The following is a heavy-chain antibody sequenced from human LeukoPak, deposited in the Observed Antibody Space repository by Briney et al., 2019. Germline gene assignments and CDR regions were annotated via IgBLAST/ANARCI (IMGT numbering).Heavy chain of an antibody. CDR2: ISGSGGST. CDR1: GFTFSSYG. J-gene: IGHJ4*02. V-gene: IGHV3-23*01. CDR3: AYSSGWYETYFDY. Sequence: PGRSLRLSCAASGFTFSSYGMSWVRQAPGKGLEWVSAISGSGGSTYYADSVKGRFTISRDNSKNTLYLQMNSLRAEDTAVYYCAYSSGWYETYFDYWGQGTLVTVSS. D-gene: IGHD6-19*01.